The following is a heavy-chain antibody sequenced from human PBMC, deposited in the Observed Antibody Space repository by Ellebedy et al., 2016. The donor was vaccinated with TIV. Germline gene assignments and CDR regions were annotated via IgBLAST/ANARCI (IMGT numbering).Heavy chain of an antibody. D-gene: IGHD2-2*01. CDR1: GFTFSDYY. Sequence: GGSLRLSCAASGFTFSDYYMIWIRQAPGKGLEWVSYISSSGSSLYYADSVKGRIAISRDNAKNSLYLQINTLRAEDTAVYYCARDTRFIDHQHNWFDPWGQGTLVTVSS. J-gene: IGHJ5*02. CDR3: ARDTRFIDHQHNWFDP. CDR2: ISSSGSSL. V-gene: IGHV3-11*01.